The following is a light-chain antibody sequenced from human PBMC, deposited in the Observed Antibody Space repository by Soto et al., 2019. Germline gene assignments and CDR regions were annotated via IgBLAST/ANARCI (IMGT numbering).Light chain of an antibody. CDR2: GAS. Sequence: EIVMTQSPGTVSVFPGETVTLSCRASQSVSGYLDWFHQKPGQAPRLLLYGASTRATGIPVRFSGSGFGTEFTITIRSLQSEDFAVYYCQQYKTWPLFGQGTRLDIK. J-gene: IGKJ5*01. V-gene: IGKV3-15*01. CDR1: QSVSGY. CDR3: QQYKTWPL.